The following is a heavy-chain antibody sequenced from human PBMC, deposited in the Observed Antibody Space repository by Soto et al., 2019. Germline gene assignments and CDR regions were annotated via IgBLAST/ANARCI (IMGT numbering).Heavy chain of an antibody. D-gene: IGHD6-13*01. CDR3: ARGSPITSAGALDY. CDR1: GGSMNNYY. CDR2: IYYTGNT. Sequence: PSETLSLTCTVSGGSMNNYYWSWTRQPPEKGLEWIAYIYYTGNTNYNPSLKSRATISVDTSRNQFSLKLSPVTAADAGVYYCARGSPITSAGALDYWGQGTLVTVSS. V-gene: IGHV4-59*01. J-gene: IGHJ4*02.